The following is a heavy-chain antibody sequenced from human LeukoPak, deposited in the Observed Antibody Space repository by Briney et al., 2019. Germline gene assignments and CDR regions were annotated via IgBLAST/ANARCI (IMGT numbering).Heavy chain of an antibody. V-gene: IGHV4-39*01. J-gene: IGHJ3*02. CDR1: GGSISSSSGY. D-gene: IGHD1-26*01. Sequence: SETLSLTCTVSGGSISSSSGYWGWIRQPPGKGLEWIGSIYYSGSTYYNPSLKSRVTISVDTSKNQFSLKLSSVTAADTAVYYCARYSGSLIDAFDIWGQGTMVTVSS. CDR3: ARYSGSLIDAFDI. CDR2: IYYSGST.